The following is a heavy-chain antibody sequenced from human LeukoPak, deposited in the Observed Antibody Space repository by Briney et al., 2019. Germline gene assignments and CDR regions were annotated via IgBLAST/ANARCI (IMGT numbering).Heavy chain of an antibody. CDR3: ARVVSSSWEYYYYMDV. CDR1: GGSLSSGNYY. D-gene: IGHD6-13*01. Sequence: SETLSLTCTVSGGSLSSGNYYCGWLRQPPEKGLEWIGSIYHSGTIYYNPSLKIRVTISVDPSKNHSSLKLSSVTAADTAVYYCARVVSSSWEYYYYMDVWGKGTTVTISS. V-gene: IGHV4-39*02. CDR2: IYHSGTI. J-gene: IGHJ6*03.